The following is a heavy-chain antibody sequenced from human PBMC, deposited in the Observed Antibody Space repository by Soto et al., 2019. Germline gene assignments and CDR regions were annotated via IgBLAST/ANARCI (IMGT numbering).Heavy chain of an antibody. D-gene: IGHD3-3*01. J-gene: IGHJ4*02. V-gene: IGHV3-11*06. CDR2: ISSSSSYT. Sequence: QVQLVESGGDLVKPGGSLRLSCAASGFTFSDYYMSWIRQAPGKGLEWVSYISSSSSYTNYADSVKGRFTISRDNAKNSLYLQMNSLRAEDTAVYYCARDSGYDFWSGYFAQDWGQGTLVTVSS. CDR1: GFTFSDYY. CDR3: ARDSGYDFWSGYFAQD.